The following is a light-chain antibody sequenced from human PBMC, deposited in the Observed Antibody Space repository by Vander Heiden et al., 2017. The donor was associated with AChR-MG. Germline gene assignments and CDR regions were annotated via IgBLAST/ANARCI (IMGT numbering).Light chain of an antibody. CDR2: SNK. Sequence: QSVLTQPPSASGTPGQRVTIPCSGSSCNIGSNTVNWYQQLPGTAPKLLIYSNKQRPSGVPDRFSGSKSGTSASLAISGRQSEEEADYYWAAWDDSRNGPGFGGGTKLTVL. J-gene: IGLJ3*02. CDR3: AAWDDSRNGPG. CDR1: SCNIGSNT. V-gene: IGLV1-44*01.